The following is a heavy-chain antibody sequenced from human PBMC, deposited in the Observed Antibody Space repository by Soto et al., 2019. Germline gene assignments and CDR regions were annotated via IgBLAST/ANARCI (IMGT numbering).Heavy chain of an antibody. Sequence: ASVKVSCKASGFTFTSSAVQWVRRARGQLLEWIGWIVVGSGNTNYAQKFQERVTITRDMSTSTAYMELSSLRSEDTAVYYCAADFGDYYDSSGYYPSGMDVWGQGTTVTVSS. CDR1: GFTFTSSA. CDR3: AADFGDYYDSSGYYPSGMDV. D-gene: IGHD3-22*01. CDR2: IVVGSGNT. J-gene: IGHJ6*02. V-gene: IGHV1-58*01.